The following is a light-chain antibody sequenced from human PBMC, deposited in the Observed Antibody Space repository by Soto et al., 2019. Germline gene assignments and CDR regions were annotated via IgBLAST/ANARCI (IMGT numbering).Light chain of an antibody. J-gene: IGKJ1*01. V-gene: IGKV3-20*01. Sequence: EIVLTQSPGTLSLSPGERATLSCRASQSVSSIYLAGYQQKPGQAPRLLIYGASSRATGIPERFSGSGSGTDFTLSISRLEPEDFAVYYGQQYGSSRWTFGQGTKVEI. CDR3: QQYGSSRWT. CDR2: GAS. CDR1: QSVSSIY.